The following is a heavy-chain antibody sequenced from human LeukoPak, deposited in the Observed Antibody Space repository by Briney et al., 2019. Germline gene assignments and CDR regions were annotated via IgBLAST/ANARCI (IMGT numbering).Heavy chain of an antibody. CDR2: TYYRSKRHK. CDR3: ARDGYYESSGYYVFYFDY. J-gene: IGHJ4*02. V-gene: IGHV6-1*01. CDR1: GDSVSSNSAA. D-gene: IGHD3-22*01. Sequence: SQTLSLTCAISGDSVSSNSAAWHSIRQSPSRGLEWRGRTYYRSKRHKVYAVSVKSRKTINPDTCKDQFSLQLNSVTPEDTAVYYCARDGYYESSGYYVFYFDYWGQGTLVTVSS.